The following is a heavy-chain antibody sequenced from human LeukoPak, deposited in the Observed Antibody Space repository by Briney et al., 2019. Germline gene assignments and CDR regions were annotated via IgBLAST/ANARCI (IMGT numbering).Heavy chain of an antibody. CDR3: ARGSGYDSSGYLDY. D-gene: IGHD3-22*01. CDR1: GFTFSSNY. CDR2: IYSGGST. J-gene: IGHJ4*02. V-gene: IGHV3-53*01. Sequence: GGSLRLSCAASGFTFSSNYMSWVRQAPGKGLEWVSVIYSGGSTYYADSVKGRFTISRDNSKNTLYLQMNSLRAEDTAVYYCARGSGYDSSGYLDYWGQGTLVTVSS.